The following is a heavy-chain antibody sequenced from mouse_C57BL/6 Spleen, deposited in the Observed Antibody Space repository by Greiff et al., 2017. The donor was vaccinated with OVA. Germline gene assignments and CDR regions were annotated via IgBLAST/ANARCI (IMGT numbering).Heavy chain of an antibody. D-gene: IGHD2-1*01. V-gene: IGHV14-1*01. J-gene: IGHJ2*01. CDR2: IDPEDGDT. CDR1: GGGVSGDC. Sequence: VQLQQSGAELVRPGASVKLSCTACGGGVSGDCTHCLKQMPEQGLYLIGRIDPEDGDTEYAPKFQGKATMTADTSSNTAYLQLSSLTSEDTAVYYCTFIYYGNYVYFDYWGQGTTLTVSS. CDR3: TFIYYGNYVYFDY.